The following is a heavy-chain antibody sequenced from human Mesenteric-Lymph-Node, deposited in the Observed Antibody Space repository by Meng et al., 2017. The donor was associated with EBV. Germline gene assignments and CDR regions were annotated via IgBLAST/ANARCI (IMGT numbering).Heavy chain of an antibody. CDR2: TYYRSKWYN. CDR3: ARGATSVFDL. J-gene: IGHJ2*01. V-gene: IGHV6-1*02. Sequence: QVQLQQSGPGLVKPSQXLPLTCVISGDSVSSSSAAWTWIRQSPSIGLEWLGRTYYRSKWYNDYAVFVKSRITINPDTSKNQFSLQLNSVTPEDTAVYYCARGATSVFDLWGRGTQVTVSS. CDR1: GDSVSSSSAA.